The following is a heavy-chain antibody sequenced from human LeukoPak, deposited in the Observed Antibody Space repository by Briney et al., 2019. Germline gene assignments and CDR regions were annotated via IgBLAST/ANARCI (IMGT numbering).Heavy chain of an antibody. CDR2: IYPGDSDI. J-gene: IGHJ4*02. CDR1: GYRFSTYW. Sequence: GESLKISCKGSGYRFSTYWIAWVRQMPGKGLEWMGIIYPGDSDIRYSPPFQGQFTISADKSISTAYLQWSSLKASDTAIYYCAGAAAGTAIDSWGQGTLVTVSS. CDR3: AGAAAGTAIDS. V-gene: IGHV5-51*01. D-gene: IGHD6-13*01.